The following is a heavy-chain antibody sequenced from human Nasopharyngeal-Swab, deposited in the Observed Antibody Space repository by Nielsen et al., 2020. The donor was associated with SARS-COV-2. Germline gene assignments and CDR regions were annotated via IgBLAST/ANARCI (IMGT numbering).Heavy chain of an antibody. CDR3: AKDRRMYSNYYSSFDY. J-gene: IGHJ4*02. Sequence: GESLKISCAASGFTLSSYSMNWVRQAPGKGPEWVSSISSSSSYIYYADSVKGRFTISRDNAKNSLYLQMNSLRADDTAVYYCAKDRRMYSNYYSSFDYWGQGTLVTVSS. CDR2: ISSSSSYI. D-gene: IGHD4-11*01. CDR1: GFTLSSYS. V-gene: IGHV3-21*04.